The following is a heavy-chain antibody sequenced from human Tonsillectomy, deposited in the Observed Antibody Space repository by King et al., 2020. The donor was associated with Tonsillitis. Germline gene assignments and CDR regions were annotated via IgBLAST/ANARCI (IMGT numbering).Heavy chain of an antibody. V-gene: IGHV3-21*01. CDR2: ISSSSSYI. Sequence: EVQLVESGGGLVKPGGSLRLSCAASGLTFSSYNMNWVRQAPGKGLEWVSSISSSSSYIYYADSVKGRFTISRETAKNALYLQMNSLRAEDTAVYYCARDRSPGSGDYGSGPWGQGTLVTVSS. D-gene: IGHD4-17*01. J-gene: IGHJ5*02. CDR1: GLTFSSYN. CDR3: ARDRSPGSGDYGSGP.